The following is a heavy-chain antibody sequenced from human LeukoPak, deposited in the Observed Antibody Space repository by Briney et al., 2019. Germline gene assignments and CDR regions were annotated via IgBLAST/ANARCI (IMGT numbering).Heavy chain of an antibody. Sequence: SETLSLTCTVSGGSISSYYWSWIRQPPGKGLEWIGRIYTSGSTNYNPSLKSRVTISVDKSKNQFSLKLSSVTAADTAVYYCAREPYFDSTGYYFDYWGQGTLVTISS. J-gene: IGHJ4*02. CDR3: AREPYFDSTGYYFDY. CDR2: IYTSGST. V-gene: IGHV4-4*07. CDR1: GGSISSYY. D-gene: IGHD3-22*01.